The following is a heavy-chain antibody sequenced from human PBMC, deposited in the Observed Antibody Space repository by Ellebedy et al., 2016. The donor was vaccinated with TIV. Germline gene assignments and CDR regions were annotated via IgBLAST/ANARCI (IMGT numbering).Heavy chain of an antibody. D-gene: IGHD2-2*02. V-gene: IGHV4-59*08. Sequence: SETLSLTCTVSGGSISTYWWNWIPQPPGKGLEWIGYISNSGRTNYNPSLKSRVTISADTSKHQFSLNLSSVTAADTAVYYCARNNYTSGTWGQGTLVSVSS. CDR2: ISNSGRT. CDR1: GGSISTYW. CDR3: ARNNYTSGT. J-gene: IGHJ5*02.